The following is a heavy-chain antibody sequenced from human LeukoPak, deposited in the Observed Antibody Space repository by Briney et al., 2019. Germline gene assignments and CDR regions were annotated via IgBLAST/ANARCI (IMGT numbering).Heavy chain of an antibody. CDR2: ISWNSGSI. J-gene: IGHJ4*02. D-gene: IGHD6-13*01. V-gene: IGHV3-9*01. CDR1: GFTFDDYA. CDR3: AKDISAGVSAAGDY. Sequence: GGSLRLSCAASGFTFDDYAMHWVRQAPGKGLVWVSGISWNSGSIGYADSVKGRFTISRDDAKNSLYLQMNSLRAEDTALYYCAKDISAGVSAAGDYWGQGTLVTVSS.